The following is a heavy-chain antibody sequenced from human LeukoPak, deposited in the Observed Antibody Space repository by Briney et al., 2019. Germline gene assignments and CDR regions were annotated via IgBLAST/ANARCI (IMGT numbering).Heavy chain of an antibody. Sequence: GGSLRLSCAASGFTFSNYWMSWVRQAPGKGLEWVANIKQDGSEKDYVDFLKGRFTISGDNAKNSVYLQVNSLRAEDTAVYHCARIGYRSSSFDYWGQGTLVTVSS. CDR2: IKQDGSEK. CDR1: GFTFSNYW. J-gene: IGHJ4*02. V-gene: IGHV3-7*01. D-gene: IGHD6-13*01. CDR3: ARIGYRSSSFDY.